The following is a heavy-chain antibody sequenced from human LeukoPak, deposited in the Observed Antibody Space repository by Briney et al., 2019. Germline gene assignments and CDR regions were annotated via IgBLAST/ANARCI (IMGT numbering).Heavy chain of an antibody. CDR1: GFTFSDYY. CDR3: ARVVVAAAGTFDP. J-gene: IGHJ5*02. V-gene: IGHV3-53*01. Sequence: GGSLRLSCAASGFTFSDYYMSWVRQAPGKGLEGVSVIYSGGSTYYADSVNGRFTISRDNSKNTLYLQMNSLRAEDTAVYYCARVVVAAAGTFDPWGQGTLVTVSS. CDR2: IYSGGST. D-gene: IGHD6-13*01.